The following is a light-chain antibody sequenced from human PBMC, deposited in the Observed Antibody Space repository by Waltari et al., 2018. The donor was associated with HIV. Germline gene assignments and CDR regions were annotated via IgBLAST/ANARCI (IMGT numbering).Light chain of an antibody. CDR1: QSVSTY. Sequence: EIVLTQSPGTLSLSPGETATLSCRASQSVSTYLAWYQQKPGQAPRLLIYDAVRRATGIPDRFSGSGSGTDCTLTISALEPGDFAVYYCQQRGDWPPMYTFGQGTKLQIK. CDR3: QQRGDWPPMYT. CDR2: DAV. J-gene: IGKJ2*01. V-gene: IGKV3-11*01.